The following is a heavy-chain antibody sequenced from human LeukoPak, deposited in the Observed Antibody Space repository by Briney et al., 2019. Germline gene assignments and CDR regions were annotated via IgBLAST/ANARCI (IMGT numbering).Heavy chain of an antibody. D-gene: IGHD6-13*01. Sequence: SQTMSLTCTLSGGSISSYYWSWIRQPPGKGLEWIGYIYYSGSTNYNPSLKSRVTISVDTSKIQFSLKLSSVTAADTAVYYCARGYSSSYYYFDYWGQGTLVTVSS. CDR1: GGSISSYY. V-gene: IGHV4-59*01. CDR3: ARGYSSSYYYFDY. CDR2: IYYSGST. J-gene: IGHJ4*02.